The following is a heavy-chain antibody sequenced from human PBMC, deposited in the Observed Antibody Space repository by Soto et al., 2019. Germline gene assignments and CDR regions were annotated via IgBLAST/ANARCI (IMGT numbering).Heavy chain of an antibody. J-gene: IGHJ4*02. CDR1: GGSVSSGSYY. CDR3: ARDSGAAIDY. CDR2: IYYSGST. D-gene: IGHD2-15*01. V-gene: IGHV4-61*01. Sequence: QVQLQESGPGLVKPSETLSLTCTVSGGSVSSGSYYWSWIRQPPGKGLEWIGYIYYSGSTNYNPSLKSRVTISVDTSKNQFSLKLSSVTAADTAVYYCARDSGAAIDYWGQETLVTVSS.